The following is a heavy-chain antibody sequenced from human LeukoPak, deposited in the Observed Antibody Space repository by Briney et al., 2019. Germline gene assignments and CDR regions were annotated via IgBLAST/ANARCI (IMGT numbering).Heavy chain of an antibody. CDR3: ARAFMVRGVIIGFDAFDI. D-gene: IGHD3-10*01. Sequence: SETLSLTCTVSGYSISSGYYWGWIRQPPGKGLEWIGSIYHSGGTYYNPSLKSRVTISVDTSKNQFSLKLSSVTAADTAVYYCARAFMVRGVIIGFDAFDIWSQGTMVTVSS. J-gene: IGHJ3*02. CDR1: GYSISSGYY. V-gene: IGHV4-38-2*02. CDR2: IYHSGGT.